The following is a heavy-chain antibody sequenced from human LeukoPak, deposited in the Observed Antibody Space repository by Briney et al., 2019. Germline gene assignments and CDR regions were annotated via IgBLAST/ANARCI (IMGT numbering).Heavy chain of an antibody. D-gene: IGHD2-2*01. CDR3: AREDCSSTSCYNFDY. Sequence: PGGSLRLSCAASGFTFSTYSMNWVRQALGKGLEWVSSISSGSSYIYYADSVKGRFTISRDNAKNSLYLQMNSLRAEDTAVYYCAREDCSSTSCYNFDYWGQGTLVTVSS. CDR2: ISSGSSYI. J-gene: IGHJ4*02. CDR1: GFTFSTYS. V-gene: IGHV3-21*01.